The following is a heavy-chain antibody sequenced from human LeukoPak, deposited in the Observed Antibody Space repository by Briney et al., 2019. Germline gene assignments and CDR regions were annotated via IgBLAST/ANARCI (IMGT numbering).Heavy chain of an antibody. D-gene: IGHD3-10*01. CDR2: IIPLFGAP. CDR3: ATWRNGSGGRSDY. J-gene: IGHJ4*02. Sequence: ASVKVSCKASGGTFRRYAVSWVRQAPGQGLEWMGGIIPLFGAPNYAQKFQGRVTLTADASTSTAYMELSSLRSDDTAVYYCATWRNGSGGRSDYWGQGTLVTVSS. CDR1: GGTFRRYA. V-gene: IGHV1-69*13.